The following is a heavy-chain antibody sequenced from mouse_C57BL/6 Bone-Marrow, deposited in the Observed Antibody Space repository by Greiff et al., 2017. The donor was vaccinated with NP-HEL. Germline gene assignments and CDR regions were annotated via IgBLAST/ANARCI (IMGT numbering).Heavy chain of an antibody. CDR2: IYPSDSET. V-gene: IGHV1-61*01. J-gene: IGHJ4*01. D-gene: IGHD1-1*01. Sequence: QVQLKQPGAELVRPGSSVKLSCKASGYTFTSYWMDWVKQRPGQGLEWIGNIYPSDSETSYNQKFKDKATLSVDKSSSTAYMQLSSLTSEDSAVYYCAGYGPYDMDYWGQGTSVTVSS. CDR3: AGYGPYDMDY. CDR1: GYTFTSYW.